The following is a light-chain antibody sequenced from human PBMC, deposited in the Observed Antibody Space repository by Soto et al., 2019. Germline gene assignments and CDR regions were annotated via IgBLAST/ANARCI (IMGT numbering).Light chain of an antibody. CDR3: CSYAGSNYYV. J-gene: IGLJ1*01. V-gene: IGLV2-23*01. CDR1: SNDVGSYNL. Sequence: QSVLTQPASVSGSPGQSITISCTGTSNDVGSYNLVSWYQHHPGKAPKLMIFEGSKRPSGVSNRFSGSKSGNTASPTISGLQAEDEADFYCCSYAGSNYYVFGTGTKVTVL. CDR2: EGS.